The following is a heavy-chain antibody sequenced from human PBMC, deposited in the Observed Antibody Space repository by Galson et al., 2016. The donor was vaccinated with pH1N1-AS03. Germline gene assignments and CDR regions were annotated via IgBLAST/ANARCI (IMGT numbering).Heavy chain of an antibody. CDR3: ARDSDSSAWWWLDP. J-gene: IGHJ5*02. CDR1: GDSVSSGRYY. V-gene: IGHV4-61*01. D-gene: IGHD6-19*01. CDR2: IHYSGTT. Sequence: ETLSLTCTVSGDSVSSGRYYWSWIRQPPGKGLEWIGYIHYSGTTNYNPSLKSRVTMSVDTSKNQFSLKLSSLTAADTAVYYCARDSDSSAWWWLDPWGQGTLVTVSS.